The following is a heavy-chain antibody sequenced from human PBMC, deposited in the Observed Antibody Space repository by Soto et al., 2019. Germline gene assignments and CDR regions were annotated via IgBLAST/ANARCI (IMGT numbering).Heavy chain of an antibody. D-gene: IGHD3-10*01. CDR3: ANLPLYGSGFDC. CDR1: GFTFDDYV. CDR2: ISWNGDAT. V-gene: IGHV3-9*01. Sequence: EVHLVESGGALVQPGGSLRLSCTASGFTFDDYVIHWVRQAPGKGLEWISGISWNGDATGYADSVKGRFTISRDNAKNSLYLQMNSLRTEDTAMYFCANLPLYGSGFDCWGQGTLVTVAS. J-gene: IGHJ4*02.